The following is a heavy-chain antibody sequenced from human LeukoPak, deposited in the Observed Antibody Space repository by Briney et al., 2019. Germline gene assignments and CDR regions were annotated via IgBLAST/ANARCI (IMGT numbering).Heavy chain of an antibody. J-gene: IGHJ4*02. D-gene: IGHD5-12*01. V-gene: IGHV1-69*13. CDR1: GGTFSSYA. CDR3: ARGPIVATIYFDY. Sequence: SVKVSCTASGGTFSSYAISWVRQAPGKGLEWMGGIIPIFGTANYAQKFQGRVTITADESTSTAYMELSSLRSEDTAVYYCARGPIVATIYFDYWGQGTLVTVSS. CDR2: IIPIFGTA.